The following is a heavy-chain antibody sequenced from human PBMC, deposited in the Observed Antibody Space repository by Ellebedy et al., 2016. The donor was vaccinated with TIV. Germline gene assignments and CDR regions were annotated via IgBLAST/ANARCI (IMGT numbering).Heavy chain of an antibody. CDR2: IGTAGDT. CDR3: ARVRFGDTAVDY. J-gene: IGHJ4*03. CDR1: GFTFSSYD. D-gene: IGHD2-21*01. Sequence: GGSLRLSCAASGFTFSSYDMHWVRQGTGKGLECVSAIGTAGDTYYPGSVKGRFTISRENAKNSLYLQITSLRAEDTAVYYCARVRFGDTAVDYWGQGTLVTVSS. V-gene: IGHV3-13*01.